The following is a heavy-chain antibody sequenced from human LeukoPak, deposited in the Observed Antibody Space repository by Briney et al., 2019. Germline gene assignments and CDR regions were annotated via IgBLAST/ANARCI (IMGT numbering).Heavy chain of an antibody. D-gene: IGHD3-22*01. Sequence: GGSLRLSCAASGFTFSSYAMSWVRQAPGKGLEWVSAISGSGGSTYYADSVKGRFTISRDNSKNTLYPQMNSLRAEDTAVYYCAKAHLSYYYDSSGYFFPDYWGQGTLVTVSS. CDR1: GFTFSSYA. V-gene: IGHV3-23*01. J-gene: IGHJ4*02. CDR2: ISGSGGST. CDR3: AKAHLSYYYDSSGYFFPDY.